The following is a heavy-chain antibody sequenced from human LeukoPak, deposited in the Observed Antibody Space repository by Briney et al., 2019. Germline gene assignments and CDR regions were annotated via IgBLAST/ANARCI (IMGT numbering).Heavy chain of an antibody. CDR3: AKDLGEQQLAKTPPWGFDY. CDR2: ISGSGGST. V-gene: IGHV3-23*01. CDR1: GFTFSSYG. Sequence: GGTLRLSCAASGFTFSSYGMSWVRQAPGKGLEWVSAISGSGGSTYYADSVKGRFTISRDNSKNTLYLQMNSLRAEDTAVYYCAKDLGEQQLAKTPPWGFDYWGQGTLVTVSS. D-gene: IGHD6-13*01. J-gene: IGHJ4*02.